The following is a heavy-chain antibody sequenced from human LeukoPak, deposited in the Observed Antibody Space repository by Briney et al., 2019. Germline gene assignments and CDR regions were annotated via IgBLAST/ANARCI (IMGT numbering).Heavy chain of an antibody. Sequence: GASVKVSCKALGYSFRDHHVIWVRQAPGQGLEWMGWIHPGTGDTKFAQNFQVRLTMNWDTYITTAYMDLIELTSDDTAVYYCSSHYGPGPVWGQGTLVTASS. CDR2: IHPGTGDT. V-gene: IGHV1-2*02. D-gene: IGHD3-10*01. CDR3: SSHYGPGPV. J-gene: IGHJ4*02. CDR1: GYSFRDHH.